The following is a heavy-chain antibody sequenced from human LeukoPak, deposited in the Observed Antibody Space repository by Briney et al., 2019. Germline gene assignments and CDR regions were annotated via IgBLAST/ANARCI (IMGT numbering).Heavy chain of an antibody. CDR3: ASYGDYDRGYLDY. Sequence: GGSLRLSCAASGFTFSSYSMNWVRQAPGKGLEWVSSISSSSSYIYYADSVKGRFTISRDNAKNSLYLQMNSLRAEDTAVYYCASYGDYDRGYLDYWGQGTLVTVSS. CDR1: GFTFSSYS. D-gene: IGHD4-17*01. CDR2: ISSSSSYI. V-gene: IGHV3-21*01. J-gene: IGHJ4*02.